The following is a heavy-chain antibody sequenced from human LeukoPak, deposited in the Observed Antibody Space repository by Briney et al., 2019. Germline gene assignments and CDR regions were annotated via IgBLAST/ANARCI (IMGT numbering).Heavy chain of an antibody. CDR3: ARYPFDGYNYYFDY. CDR1: GGSISSYY. J-gene: IGHJ4*02. CDR2: IYYSGST. D-gene: IGHD5-24*01. Sequence: SEALSLTCTVSGGSISSYYWSWIRQPPGKGLEWIGYIYYSGSTKYNPSLKSRVTISVDTSKNQFSLRLSSVTAADTAVYYCARYPFDGYNYYFDYWGQGTLVTVSS. V-gene: IGHV4-59*01.